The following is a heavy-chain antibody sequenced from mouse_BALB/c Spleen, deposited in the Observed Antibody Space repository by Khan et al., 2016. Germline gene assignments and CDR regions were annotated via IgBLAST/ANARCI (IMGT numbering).Heavy chain of an antibody. V-gene: IGHV3-2*02. D-gene: IGHD1-1*01. CDR2: ISYSGST. CDR1: GYSITSDYA. Sequence: VPLVESGPGLVKPSQSLSLTCTVTGYSITSDYAWNWIRQFPGNKLEWMGYISYSGSTSYNPSLKSRISITRDTSKNQFFLQLNSVTTEDTATYYGARDYYGSSYFDYWGQGTTLTVSS. J-gene: IGHJ2*01. CDR3: ARDYYGSSYFDY.